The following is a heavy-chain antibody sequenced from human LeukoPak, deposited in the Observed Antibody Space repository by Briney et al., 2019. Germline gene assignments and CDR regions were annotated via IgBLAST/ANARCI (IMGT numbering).Heavy chain of an antibody. V-gene: IGHV4-39*01. D-gene: IGHD3-10*01. CDR2: TYYSGNT. Sequence: PSETLSLTCTVSGSSISSSSYFWGWIRQPPGKGLEWIGSTYYSGNTYYNPSLKIRVPISVDTSMNQFSLKLSSVTAADPAVYYCARLRGSRNYWGQGALVTVSS. J-gene: IGHJ4*02. CDR3: ARLRGSRNY. CDR1: GSSISSSSYF.